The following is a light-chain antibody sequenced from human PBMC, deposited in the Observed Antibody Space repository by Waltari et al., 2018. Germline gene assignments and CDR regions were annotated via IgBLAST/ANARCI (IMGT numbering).Light chain of an antibody. J-gene: IGKJ4*01. CDR1: QSLLHSTGYYY. V-gene: IGKV2-28*01. CDR2: LGS. CDR3: MQALQTPLT. Sequence: DIVMTQSPLSLPVTPGEPASISCSSSQSLLHSTGYYYLHWYLQKPGQSPQLLIHLGSNRASGVPDRFSGSGSGTDFTLKISRVEAEDVGVYYCMQALQTPLTFSGGTKVEIK.